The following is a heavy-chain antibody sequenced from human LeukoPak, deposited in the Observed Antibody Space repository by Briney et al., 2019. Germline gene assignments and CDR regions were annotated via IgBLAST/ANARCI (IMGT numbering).Heavy chain of an antibody. V-gene: IGHV3-30*03. CDR2: ISYDGSNK. Sequence: GRSLRLSCAASGFTFSSYGMHWVRQAPGKGLEWVPVISYDGSNKYYADSVKGRFTISRDNSKNTLYLQMNSLRAEDTAVYYCASNSPTADGYYSFDYWGQGTLVTVSS. J-gene: IGHJ4*02. D-gene: IGHD3-10*01. CDR3: ASNSPTADGYYSFDY. CDR1: GFTFSSYG.